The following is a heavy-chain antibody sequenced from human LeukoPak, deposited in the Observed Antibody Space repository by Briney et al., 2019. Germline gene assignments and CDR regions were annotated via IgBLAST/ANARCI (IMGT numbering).Heavy chain of an antibody. J-gene: IGHJ4*02. Sequence: TGGSLRLSCAASGFTFSIYWMHWVRQAPGKGLVWVSRISSEGSSTTYADPVKGRFTISRDHAKDTLYLQMNSLRAEDTAVYYCARGENTYIDYWGQGTLVTVSS. CDR2: ISSEGSST. V-gene: IGHV3-74*01. CDR3: ARGENTYIDY. CDR1: GFTFSIYW. D-gene: IGHD3-16*01.